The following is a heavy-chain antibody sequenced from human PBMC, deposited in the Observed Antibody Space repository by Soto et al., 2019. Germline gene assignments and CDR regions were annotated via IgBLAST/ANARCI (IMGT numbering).Heavy chain of an antibody. CDR1: GFSLSTSGVG. CDR2: IYWDDDK. Sequence: QITLKESGPTLVKPTQTLTLTCTFSGFSLSTSGVGVGWIRQPPGKALEGLALIYWDDDKRYSPSLKSRLTITKDTSKNQVVLTMTNMDPVDTATYYCARLQSSYGDYDAGADYWGQVTLVTVSS. V-gene: IGHV2-5*02. CDR3: ARLQSSYGDYDAGADY. J-gene: IGHJ4*02. D-gene: IGHD4-17*01.